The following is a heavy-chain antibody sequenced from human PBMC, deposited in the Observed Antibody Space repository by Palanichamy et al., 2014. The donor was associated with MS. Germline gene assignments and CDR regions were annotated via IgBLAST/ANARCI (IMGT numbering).Heavy chain of an antibody. V-gene: IGHV3-23*04. J-gene: IGHJ4*02. Sequence: EVQLVEVWGEAWYEPGGSLRLSCEVSGFTFSSYAMSWVRQAPGKGLEWVSGISGSGGSTYYADSAKGRFTISRDNSKNIVYLQMNSLRAEDTAIYYCAKEHGDHSTYFDYWGQGTLVTVSS. CDR2: ISGSGGST. D-gene: IGHD4-17*01. CDR1: GFTFSSYA. CDR3: AKEHGDHSTYFDY.